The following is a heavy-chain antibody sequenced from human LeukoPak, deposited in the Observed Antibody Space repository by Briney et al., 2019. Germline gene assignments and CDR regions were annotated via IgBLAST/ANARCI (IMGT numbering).Heavy chain of an antibody. CDR1: GGTFSSYA. V-gene: IGHV1-69*01. CDR3: ARGEQLLSRGSYYYYPMDV. Sequence: GASVKVSCKASGGTFSSYAISWVRQAPGQGLEWMGWIIPIFGTANYAQKFQGRVTITADESTSTAYMELRSLRSDDTAVYYCARGEQLLSRGSYYYYPMDVWGQGTTVTVSS. CDR2: IIPIFGTA. J-gene: IGHJ6*02. D-gene: IGHD3-16*01.